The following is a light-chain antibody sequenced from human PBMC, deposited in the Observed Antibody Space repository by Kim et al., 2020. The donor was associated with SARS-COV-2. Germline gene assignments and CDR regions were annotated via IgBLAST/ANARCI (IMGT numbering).Light chain of an antibody. CDR2: DAS. V-gene: IGKV3-11*01. CDR1: QSVSSY. J-gene: IGKJ4*01. Sequence: LAPGERAPPACRASQSVSSYLAWYQQKPGQAPRLLIYDASNRATGIPARFSGSGSGTDFTLTIGSLEPEDFAVYYCQQRGSWPLTFGGGTKVDIK. CDR3: QQRGSWPLT.